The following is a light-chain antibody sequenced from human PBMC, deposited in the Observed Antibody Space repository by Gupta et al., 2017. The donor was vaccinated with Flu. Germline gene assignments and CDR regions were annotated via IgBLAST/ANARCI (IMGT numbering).Light chain of an antibody. J-gene: IGKJ4*01. CDR2: AAS. CDR1: QNIDHY. CDR3: QHRNRTPFT. V-gene: IGKV1-39*01. Sequence: DLQMTQSPSSLSASIRDRVTITCRASQNIDHYLYWYQQRPGKAPQLLIYAASSVHSGVPSRFSGSGSGTEFTLTISSRQPEDFATYYCQHRNRTPFTFGRGTKLDIK.